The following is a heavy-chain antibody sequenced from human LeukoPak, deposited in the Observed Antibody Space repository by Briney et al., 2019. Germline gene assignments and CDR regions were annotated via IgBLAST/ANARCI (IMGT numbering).Heavy chain of an antibody. CDR3: ARLDRITFGGVIPNWFDP. D-gene: IGHD3-16*02. CDR2: IYPGDSDT. V-gene: IGHV5-51*01. J-gene: IGHJ5*02. Sequence: GEFLKISCKGSGYSFTSYWIGWVRQMPGKGLEWMGIIYPGDSDTRYSPSFQGQVTISADKSISTAYLQWSSLKASDTAMYYCARLDRITFGGVIPNWFDPWGQGTLVTVSS. CDR1: GYSFTSYW.